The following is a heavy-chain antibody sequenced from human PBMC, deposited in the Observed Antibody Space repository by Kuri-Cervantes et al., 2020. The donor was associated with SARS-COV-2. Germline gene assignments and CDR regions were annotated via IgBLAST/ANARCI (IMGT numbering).Heavy chain of an antibody. Sequence: ASVKVSCKASGGTFSSYAVSWVRQAPGQGLEWMGWISAYNGNTNYAKKLQGRVTMTTDTSTSTAYMELRSLRSDDTAVYYCARVGPTDILYYYYYMDVWGKGTTVTVSS. CDR2: ISAYNGNT. V-gene: IGHV1-18*01. CDR3: ARVGPTDILYYYYYMDV. D-gene: IGHD3-9*01. J-gene: IGHJ6*03. CDR1: GGTFSSYA.